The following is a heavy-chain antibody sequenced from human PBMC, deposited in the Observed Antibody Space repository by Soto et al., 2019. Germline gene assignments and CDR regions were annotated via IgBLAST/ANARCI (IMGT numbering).Heavy chain of an antibody. V-gene: IGHV3-11*01. D-gene: IGHD3-10*01. CDR2: IGVTTNTI. CDR1: GFTFSDYY. CDR3: ATYYYGSGRSFDY. J-gene: IGHJ4*02. Sequence: QVQLVESGGGLVKPGGSLRLSCAASGFTFSDYYMTWTRQAPGKGLEWVSYIGVTTNTIYYADSVKGRFTISRDNAKNSLYRQMDSLRVEDTATYYCATYYYGSGRSFDYWGQGTMVTVSS.